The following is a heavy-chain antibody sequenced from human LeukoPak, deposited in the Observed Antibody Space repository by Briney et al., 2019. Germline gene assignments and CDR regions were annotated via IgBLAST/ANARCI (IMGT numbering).Heavy chain of an antibody. CDR1: SYSISSGYY. Sequence: SETLSLTCAVSSYSISSGYYWSWIRQPPGKGLEWIGYIYYNGSTNYNPSLKSRVTISVDTSKNQFSLNLRSVTAADTAVYYCARGKRITIFGVGYYFDYWGQGTLVTVSS. D-gene: IGHD3-3*01. CDR2: IYYNGST. CDR3: ARGKRITIFGVGYYFDY. J-gene: IGHJ4*02. V-gene: IGHV4-61*01.